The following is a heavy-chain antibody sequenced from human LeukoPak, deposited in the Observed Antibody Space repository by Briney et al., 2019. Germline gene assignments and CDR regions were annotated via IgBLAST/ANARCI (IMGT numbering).Heavy chain of an antibody. Sequence: GGSLRLSCAASGFTFSSYSMNWVRQAPGKGLEWVSSISSSSSYIYYADSVKGRFTISRDNDQSSLNLRMSSLRAEDTAVYYCARALYRSGRNWFDPWGQGTLVTVSS. V-gene: IGHV3-21*01. CDR1: GFTFSSYS. D-gene: IGHD6-19*01. CDR2: ISSSSSYI. CDR3: ARALYRSGRNWFDP. J-gene: IGHJ5*02.